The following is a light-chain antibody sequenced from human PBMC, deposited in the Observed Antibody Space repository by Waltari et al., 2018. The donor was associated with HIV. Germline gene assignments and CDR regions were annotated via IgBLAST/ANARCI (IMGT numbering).Light chain of an antibody. Sequence: QSVLTQPPSVSEAPRQRVTISSSGSNSNIGTNDVIGFQQLPGTTPKLLIYYDSLLPSGVSDRFSATKAGTSASLAISGLQSEDAADYYCAAWDDTLNGFVFGTGTRVTVL. CDR2: YDS. J-gene: IGLJ1*01. CDR3: AAWDDTLNGFV. CDR1: NSNIGTND. V-gene: IGLV1-36*01.